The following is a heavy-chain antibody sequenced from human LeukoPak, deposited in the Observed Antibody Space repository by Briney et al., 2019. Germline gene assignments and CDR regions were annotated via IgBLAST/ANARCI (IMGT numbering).Heavy chain of an antibody. CDR2: ISEYNGNT. J-gene: IGHJ5*02. CDR1: GYTFTSYG. V-gene: IGHV1-18*01. Sequence: GASVKVSCKASGYTFTSYGISWVRQAPGQGLEWMGWISEYNGNTNYAQKLQGRVTMTTDTSTSTAYMELRSLRSDDTAVYYCARRDTYYYDSSGYDWFDPWGQGTLVTVSS. D-gene: IGHD3-22*01. CDR3: ARRDTYYYDSSGYDWFDP.